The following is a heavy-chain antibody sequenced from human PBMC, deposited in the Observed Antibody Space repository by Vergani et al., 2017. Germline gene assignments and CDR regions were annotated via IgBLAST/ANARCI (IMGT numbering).Heavy chain of an antibody. CDR1: GFTFSNYW. V-gene: IGHV3-7*03. CDR3: ARDRLTRNFDL. CDR2: IKQDGSEK. D-gene: IGHD1-1*01. Sequence: EVQLVESGGGLVQPGGSLRLSCAASGFTFSNYWMSWVRQVPGKGLEWVANIKQDGSEKYYVDSVKGRFTISRDNSKNTLYLQMNSLRAEDTAVYYCARDRLTRNFDLWGRGTLVTVSS. J-gene: IGHJ2*01.